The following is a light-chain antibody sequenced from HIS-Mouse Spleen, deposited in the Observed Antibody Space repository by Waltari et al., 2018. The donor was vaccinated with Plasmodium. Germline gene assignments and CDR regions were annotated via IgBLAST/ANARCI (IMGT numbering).Light chain of an antibody. J-gene: IGLJ3*02. CDR3: SSYTSSSTNWV. CDR2: DVS. V-gene: IGLV2-14*03. Sequence: QSALTQPPSVSGSPGQSITISWYQQHPVKAPNLMLYDVSNRPPGVSKRFSGSKPGNTASLTISGLQAEDEADYYCSSYTSSSTNWVFGGGTKLTVL.